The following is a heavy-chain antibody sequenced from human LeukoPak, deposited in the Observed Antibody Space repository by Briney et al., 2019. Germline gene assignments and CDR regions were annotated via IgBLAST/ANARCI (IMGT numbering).Heavy chain of an antibody. D-gene: IGHD4-17*01. CDR1: GYTFTGYY. CDR2: INPNSGGT. CDR3: AGVMSTVTSGYYNYMDV. V-gene: IGHV1-2*02. Sequence: ASVKVSCKASGYTFTGYYMHWVRQAPGQGLEWRGGINPNSGGTNYAQRFQGRVTMTRATSISTAYMELNRLRSDDTAVYYCAGVMSTVTSGYYNYMDVWGKGTTVTVSS. J-gene: IGHJ6*03.